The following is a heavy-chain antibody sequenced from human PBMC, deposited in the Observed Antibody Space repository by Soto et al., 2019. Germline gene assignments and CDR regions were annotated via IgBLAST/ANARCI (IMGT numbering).Heavy chain of an antibody. CDR3: ARVEHYDFWSGYSNFDH. D-gene: IGHD3-3*01. V-gene: IGHV1-2*02. CDR2: INPNSGGT. CDR1: GYTFTGYY. J-gene: IGHJ4*02. Sequence: ASVKVSCKASGYTFTGYYMHWVRQAPGQGLEWMGWINPNSGGTNYAQKFQGRVTMTRDTSISTAYMELSGLRSDDTAVYYCARVEHYDFWSGYSNFDHWGQGTLVTVSS.